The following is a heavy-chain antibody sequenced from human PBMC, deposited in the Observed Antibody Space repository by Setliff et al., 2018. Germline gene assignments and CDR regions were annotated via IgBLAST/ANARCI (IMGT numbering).Heavy chain of an antibody. CDR3: ATCVGTSWYDYNFYMDV. Sequence: ASVKVSCKLSGKTLTELSIHWVRQAPGKGLEWMGGFDPDDGETVYAQKFQGRVTMTEDTSTNTAYMELSSLRSEDTAVYYCATCVGTSWYDYNFYMDVWGIGTTVTVYS. CDR1: GKTLTELS. D-gene: IGHD1-26*01. V-gene: IGHV1-24*01. CDR2: FDPDDGET. J-gene: IGHJ6*03.